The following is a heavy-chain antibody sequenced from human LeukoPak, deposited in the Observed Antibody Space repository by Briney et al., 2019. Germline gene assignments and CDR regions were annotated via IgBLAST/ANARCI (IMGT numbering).Heavy chain of an antibody. CDR1: GFTSSGYA. J-gene: IGHJ6*02. CDR3: AKMSSSWTYYYGMDV. V-gene: IGHV3-23*01. D-gene: IGHD6-13*01. CDR2: TNDSGGST. Sequence: GGSLRLSCAASGFTSSGYAMIWVRQAPGKGLEWLSGTNDSGGSTYYADSVKGRFTISRDNSKNTLYLQMNSLRAEDTAVYYCAKMSSSWTYYYGMDVWGQGTTVTVSS.